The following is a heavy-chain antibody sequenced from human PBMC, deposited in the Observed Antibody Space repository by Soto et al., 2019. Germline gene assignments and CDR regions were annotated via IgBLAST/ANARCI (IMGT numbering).Heavy chain of an antibody. D-gene: IGHD3-9*01. CDR3: ARQTYDILTGHYYYMDV. CDR2: IYYSGST. CDR1: GGSISSYY. Sequence: PSETLSLTCTVSGGSISSYYWSWIRQPPGKGLEWIGYIYYSGSTNYNPSLKSRVTISVDTSKNQFSLKLSSVTAADTAVYYCARQTYDILTGHYYYMDVWGKGTTVTVSS. J-gene: IGHJ6*03. V-gene: IGHV4-59*08.